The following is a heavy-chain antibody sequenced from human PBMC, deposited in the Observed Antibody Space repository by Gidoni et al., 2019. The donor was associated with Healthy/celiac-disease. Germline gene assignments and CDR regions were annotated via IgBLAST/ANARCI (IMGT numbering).Heavy chain of an antibody. CDR1: GFNVSSYA. D-gene: IGHD4-4*01. V-gene: IGHV3-23*01. Sequence: EVQRLETRGRVVHPVGSLRRSCAASGFNVSSYAMSWVRRAPGKGLEWVSAISGSGGSNYYADSVKGRFTISRDNSKNPLYLQMNSLRAEDTAVYYCANNVYSNYENYYYYGMAVWGQGTTVTVSS. J-gene: IGHJ6*02. CDR3: ANNVYSNYENYYYYGMAV. CDR2: ISGSGGSN.